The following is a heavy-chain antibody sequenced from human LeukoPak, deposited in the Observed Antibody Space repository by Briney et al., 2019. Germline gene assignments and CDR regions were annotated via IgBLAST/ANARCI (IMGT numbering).Heavy chain of an antibody. D-gene: IGHD1-26*01. CDR3: AREIMASYSGSYYFDY. CDR1: GGTFSSYA. Sequence: ASVKVSCKASGGTFSSYAISWARQAPGQGLEWMGRIIPIFGTANYAQKFQGRVTITTDESTSTAYMELSSLRSEDTAVYYCAREIMASYSGSYYFDYWGQGTLVTVSS. CDR2: IIPIFGTA. J-gene: IGHJ4*02. V-gene: IGHV1-69*05.